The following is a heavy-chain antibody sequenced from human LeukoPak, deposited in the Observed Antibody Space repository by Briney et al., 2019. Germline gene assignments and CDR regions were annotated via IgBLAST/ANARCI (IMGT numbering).Heavy chain of an antibody. Sequence: GASVKVSCKASGGTFSSYAISWVRQAPGQGLEWMGGIIPIFGTANYAQKFQGRVTITADKSTSTAYMELSSLRSEDTAVYYCARVRYCSSTSCLNFYYYYGMDVWGKGTTVTVSS. D-gene: IGHD2-2*01. V-gene: IGHV1-69*06. CDR1: GGTFSSYA. CDR3: ARVRYCSSTSCLNFYYYYGMDV. CDR2: IIPIFGTA. J-gene: IGHJ6*04.